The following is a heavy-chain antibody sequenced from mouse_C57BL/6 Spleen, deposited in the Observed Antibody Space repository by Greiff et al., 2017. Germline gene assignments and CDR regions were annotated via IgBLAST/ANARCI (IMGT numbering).Heavy chain of an antibody. CDR3: ARSTTVGNFDY. Sequence: VNLVESGAELARPGASVKLSCKASGYTFTSYGMSWVKQRPGQGLEWIGEIYPCSGYTYYNEKFKGKATLTADKSSSTAYMELRSLTSEDSAVYYYARSTTVGNFDYWGQGTTLTVSS. J-gene: IGHJ2*01. CDR2: IYPCSGYT. V-gene: IGHV1-81*01. D-gene: IGHD5-1*01. CDR1: GYTFTSYG.